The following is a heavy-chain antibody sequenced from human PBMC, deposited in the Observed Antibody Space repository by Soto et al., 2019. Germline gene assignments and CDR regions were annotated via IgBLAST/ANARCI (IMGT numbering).Heavy chain of an antibody. D-gene: IGHD3-3*01. CDR3: AKDRADFWSGYYTWNYFDY. J-gene: IGHJ4*02. CDR2: LSGSGGST. V-gene: IGHV3-23*01. CDR1: GFTFSTYA. Sequence: EVQLLESGGGLVQPGESLRLSCAASGFTFSTYAMSWVRQAPGKGLEWVSSLSGSGGSTYYTDSVKGRFTISRDNSKNSLYLQMNSLRAEDTAVYYCAKDRADFWSGYYTWNYFDYWGQGTLVTVSS.